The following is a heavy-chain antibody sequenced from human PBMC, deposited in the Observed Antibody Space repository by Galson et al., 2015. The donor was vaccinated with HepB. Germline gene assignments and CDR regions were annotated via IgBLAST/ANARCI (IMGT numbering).Heavy chain of an antibody. J-gene: IGHJ1*01. CDR1: GFTFSSYG. Sequence: LRLSCAASGFTFSSYGMHWVRQAPGKGLEWVAVISYDGSNKYYADSVKGRFTISRDNSKNTLYLQMISLRAEDTAVYYCAADGGDGREEYFQHWGQGTLVTVSS. V-gene: IGHV3-30*03. CDR3: AADGGDGREEYFQH. D-gene: IGHD3-16*01. CDR2: ISYDGSNK.